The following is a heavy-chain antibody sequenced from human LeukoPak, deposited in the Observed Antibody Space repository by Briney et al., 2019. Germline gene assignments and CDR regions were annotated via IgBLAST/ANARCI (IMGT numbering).Heavy chain of an antibody. D-gene: IGHD3-22*01. J-gene: IGHJ4*02. V-gene: IGHV4-59*01. CDR2: IYYSGST. Sequence: SETLSLTCTVSGGPISSYYWSWIRQPPGKGLEWIGYIYYSGSTNYNPSLKSRVTISVDTSKNQFSLKLSSVTAADTAVYYCARVGYYDSSGYYDYWGQGTLVTVSS. CDR1: GGPISSYY. CDR3: ARVGYYDSSGYYDY.